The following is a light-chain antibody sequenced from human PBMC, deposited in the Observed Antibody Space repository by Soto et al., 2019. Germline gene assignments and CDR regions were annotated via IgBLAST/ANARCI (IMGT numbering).Light chain of an antibody. V-gene: IGLV2-8*01. CDR3: SSYAGSNTVV. Sequence: QSVLNQPPSASGSPGQSGTLSCTGTSSDGGGYNYVSWYQQHPGKAPKVMIYEVSKRQSGVPDRFSGSKSGNPASLTVSGRQAEDEAYYYCSSYAGSNTVVFGVGTKLTVL. CDR2: EVS. CDR1: SSDGGGYNY. J-gene: IGLJ2*01.